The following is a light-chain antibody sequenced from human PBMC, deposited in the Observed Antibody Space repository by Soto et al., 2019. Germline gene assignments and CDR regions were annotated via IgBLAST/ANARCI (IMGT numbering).Light chain of an antibody. J-gene: IGKJ4*01. CDR2: KAS. Sequence: DLQMTQSPSTLSASVGDRVTVTCRASQSIRSWLAWYQQKPGKAPKLLIYKASSLESGVPSRFSGSGSGTEVTLTISSLQPDDFATYFCQQYNSYSPLTFGGGTKVEIK. CDR3: QQYNSYSPLT. V-gene: IGKV1-5*03. CDR1: QSIRSW.